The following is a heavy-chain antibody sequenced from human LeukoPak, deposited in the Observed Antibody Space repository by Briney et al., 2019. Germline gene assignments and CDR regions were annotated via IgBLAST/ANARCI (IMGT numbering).Heavy chain of an antibody. J-gene: IGHJ4*02. CDR2: INPNSGGT. CDR1: GYTFTVYY. D-gene: IGHD3-22*01. Sequence: ASVKVSCKASGYTFTVYYMHWVRQAPGQGLEWMGRINPNSGGTNYAQKFQGRVTMTRDTSISTAYMELSRLRSDDTAVYYCARDLPYYYDSSGYFGYWGQGTLVTVSS. CDR3: ARDLPYYYDSSGYFGY. V-gene: IGHV1-2*06.